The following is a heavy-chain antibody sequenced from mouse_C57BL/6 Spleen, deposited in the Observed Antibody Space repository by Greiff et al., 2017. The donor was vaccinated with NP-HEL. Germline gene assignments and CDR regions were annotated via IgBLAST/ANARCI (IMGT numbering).Heavy chain of an antibody. CDR3: ARDYGSSSYAMYY. CDR2: IHPNSGST. V-gene: IGHV1-64*01. D-gene: IGHD1-1*01. CDR1: GYTFTSYW. Sequence: QVQLQQPGAELVKPGASVKLSCKASGYTFTSYWMHWVKQRPGQGLEWIGMIHPNSGSTNYNEKFKSKATLTVDKSSSTAYMQLSSLTSEASAVYYCARDYGSSSYAMYYWGQGTSVTVSS. J-gene: IGHJ4*01.